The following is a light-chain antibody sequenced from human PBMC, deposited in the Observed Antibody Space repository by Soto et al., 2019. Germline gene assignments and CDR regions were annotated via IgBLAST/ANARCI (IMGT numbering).Light chain of an antibody. V-gene: IGKV1-5*03. CDR2: KAS. Sequence: DIQMTQSPSTLSASVGDTVTITCRASHSFNNWLAWYQQKPGKAPKFLIYKASTLESGVPSRFSRSGSGTEFILPISRLQPDDFATYYFQQYNSYSWTGGQGTKVEIK. J-gene: IGKJ1*01. CDR1: HSFNNW. CDR3: QQYNSYSWT.